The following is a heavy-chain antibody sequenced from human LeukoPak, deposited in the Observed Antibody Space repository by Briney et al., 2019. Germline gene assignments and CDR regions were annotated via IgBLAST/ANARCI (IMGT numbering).Heavy chain of an antibody. V-gene: IGHV3-33*01. Sequence: GGSLRLSCAASGFTFSSYGMHWVRQAPGKGLEWVAVIWYDGSNKYYVDSVKGRFTISRDNSKNTLYLQMNSLRAEDTAVYYCARGAYGSGTYAVDYWGQGTLVTVSS. CDR3: ARGAYGSGTYAVDY. CDR1: GFTFSSYG. D-gene: IGHD3-10*01. J-gene: IGHJ4*02. CDR2: IWYDGSNK.